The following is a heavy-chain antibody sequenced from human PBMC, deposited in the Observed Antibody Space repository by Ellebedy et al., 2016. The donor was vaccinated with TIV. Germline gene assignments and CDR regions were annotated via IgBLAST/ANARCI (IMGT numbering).Heavy chain of an antibody. D-gene: IGHD3-16*01. J-gene: IGHJ4*02. Sequence: GESLKISCAASGITFSSHAISWVRQTPGKGLEWVSAISGSGDKTYYTDSVKGRFTISRDNSQTTLYLQMNSLRAEDTAVYYCAKELHMWGTIMIDCWGPGTLVTVSS. CDR2: ISGSGDKT. CDR1: GITFSSHA. V-gene: IGHV3-23*01. CDR3: AKELHMWGTIMIDC.